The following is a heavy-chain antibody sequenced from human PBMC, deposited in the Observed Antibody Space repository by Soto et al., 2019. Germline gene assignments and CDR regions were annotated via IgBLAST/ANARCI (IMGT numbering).Heavy chain of an antibody. J-gene: IGHJ6*02. Sequence: SETLSLTCAVSGGSVSSGSYYWSWIRQPPGKGLEWIGYIYYSGSTNYNPSLKSRVTISVDTSKNQFSLKLSSVTAADTAVYNCAIPNYKAGLAFWAQGPTVTVSS. CDR3: AIPNYKAGLAF. CDR1: GGSVSSGSYY. D-gene: IGHD3-10*01. CDR2: IYYSGST. V-gene: IGHV4-61*01.